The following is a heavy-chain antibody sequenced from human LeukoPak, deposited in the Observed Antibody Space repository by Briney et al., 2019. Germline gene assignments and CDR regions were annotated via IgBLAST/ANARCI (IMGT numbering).Heavy chain of an antibody. CDR1: GGTFSCYA. D-gene: IGHD3-3*01. V-gene: IGHV1-69*05. Sequence: SVKVSCKASGGTFSCYAISWVRQAPGQGLEWMGGIIPIFGTANYAQKFQGRVTIATDESTSTAYMELSSLRSEDTAVYYCARGVVIMPYYYYYYMDVWGKGTTVTVSS. CDR2: IIPIFGTA. CDR3: ARGVVIMPYYYYYYMDV. J-gene: IGHJ6*03.